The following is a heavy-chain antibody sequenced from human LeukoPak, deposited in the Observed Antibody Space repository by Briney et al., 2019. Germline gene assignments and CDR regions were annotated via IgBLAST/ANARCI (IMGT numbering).Heavy chain of an antibody. Sequence: GGSLRLSCAASTVIFRKYWMGWARQAPGKGLEWVANIAHDGSVKWYVDSVKGRFTISRDNAKNSLYLQMNSLRAEDTAVYYCEVTTVTTNDYWGQGTLVTASS. CDR3: EVTTVTTNDY. CDR2: IAHDGSVK. J-gene: IGHJ4*02. CDR1: TVIFRKYW. D-gene: IGHD4-17*01. V-gene: IGHV3-7*01.